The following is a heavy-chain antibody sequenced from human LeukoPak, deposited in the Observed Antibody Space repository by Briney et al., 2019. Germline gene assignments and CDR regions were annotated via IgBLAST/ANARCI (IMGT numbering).Heavy chain of an antibody. CDR3: ARLFQRNELNYYDSSGYSLGY. V-gene: IGHV1-8*03. D-gene: IGHD3-22*01. Sequence: ASVKVSCKASGYTFTSYDINWVRQATGQGLEWMGWMNPNSGNTGYAQKFQGRITIARNTSIRTAYMELSSLRSEDTAVYYCARLFQRNELNYYDSSGYSLGYWGQGTLVTVSS. CDR2: MNPNSGNT. CDR1: GYTFTSYD. J-gene: IGHJ4*02.